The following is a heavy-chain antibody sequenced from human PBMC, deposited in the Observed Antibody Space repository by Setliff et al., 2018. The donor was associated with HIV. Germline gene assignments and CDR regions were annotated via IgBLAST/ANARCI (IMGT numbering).Heavy chain of an antibody. CDR1: GGSISSSSYY. V-gene: IGHV4-39*01. J-gene: IGHJ1*01. D-gene: IGHD3-22*01. CDR2: IYYSGST. CDR3: ARAHDIRGFGYNLQH. Sequence: PSETLSLTCTVSGGSISSSSYYWGWIRQPPGKGLEWIGHIYYSGSTYYNPSLKSRVTISVDTSKNQFSLKLSSVTAADTAMYYCARAHDIRGFGYNLQHWGQGTLVTVSS.